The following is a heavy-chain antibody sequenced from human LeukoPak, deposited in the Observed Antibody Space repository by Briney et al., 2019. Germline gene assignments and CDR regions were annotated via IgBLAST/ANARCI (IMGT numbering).Heavy chain of an antibody. J-gene: IGHJ5*02. V-gene: IGHV3-53*01. CDR3: ARGLGMLGVSGTWFDP. CDR2: IYSGGST. CDR1: VITLTSNY. D-gene: IGHD6-19*01. Sequence: GGSLRLSCAPCVITLTSNYMSWVRQAPGKGLEWVSVIYSGGSTYYADSVKGRFTISRDNSKNTLYLQMDSLRAEERAVHYCARGLGMLGVSGTWFDPWGQGTLVTVSS.